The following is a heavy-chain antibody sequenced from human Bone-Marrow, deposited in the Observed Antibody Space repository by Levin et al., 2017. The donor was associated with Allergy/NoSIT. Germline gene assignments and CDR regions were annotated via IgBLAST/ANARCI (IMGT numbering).Heavy chain of an antibody. CDR2: IIPIFGTA. D-gene: IGHD2-15*01. CDR3: ARDERWGYCSGGSCYPNWYFDL. V-gene: IGHV1-69*01. Sequence: KISCKASGGTFSSYAISWVRQAPGQGLEWMGGIIPIFGTANYAQKFQGRVTITADESTSTAYMELSSLRSEDTAVYYCARDERWGYCSGGSCYPNWYFDLWGRGTLVTVSS. J-gene: IGHJ2*01. CDR1: GGTFSSYA.